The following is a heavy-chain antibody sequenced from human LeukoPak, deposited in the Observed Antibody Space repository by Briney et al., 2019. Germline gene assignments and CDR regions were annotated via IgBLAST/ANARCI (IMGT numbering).Heavy chain of an antibody. CDR2: IKKDGSEK. J-gene: IGHJ4*02. Sequence: PGGSLRLSCATSGFSFSSYAMSWVRQAPGKGLEWVAHIKKDGSEKYYVDSVKGRFTISRDNAKTSLYLQMNSLRVDDTAFYYCARDLSGVTGYTYGRGIDYWGQGTLVTVSS. V-gene: IGHV3-7*01. CDR1: GFSFSSYA. CDR3: ARDLSGVTGYTYGRGIDY. D-gene: IGHD5-18*01.